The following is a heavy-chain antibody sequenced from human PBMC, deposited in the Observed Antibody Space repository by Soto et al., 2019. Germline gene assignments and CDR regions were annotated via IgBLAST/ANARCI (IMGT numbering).Heavy chain of an antibody. J-gene: IGHJ6*02. CDR2: ISSSSSTI. V-gene: IGHV3-48*01. Sequence: PGGSLRLSCAASGFTFSSYSMNWVRQAPGKGLEWVSYISSSSSTIYYADSVKGRFTISRDNAKNSLYLQMNSLRAEDTAVYYCARYDSSGYYWPYYYYGMDLWGQGTTVTVSS. CDR3: ARYDSSGYYWPYYYYGMDL. CDR1: GFTFSSYS. D-gene: IGHD3-22*01.